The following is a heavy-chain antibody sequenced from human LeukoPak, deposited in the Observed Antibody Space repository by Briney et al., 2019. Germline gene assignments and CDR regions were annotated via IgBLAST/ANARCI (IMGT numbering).Heavy chain of an antibody. J-gene: IGHJ4*02. Sequence: QPGGSLRLSCAASGFTFSSYWMHWVRQTPGKGLEWVAVISNIGSTLFYADSVKGRSTISRDNSKDTLYLQMNSLRAEDTAMYYCAKNRVYSGAWSLDSWGQGTLVTVSS. CDR3: AKNRVYSGAWSLDS. D-gene: IGHD6-19*01. V-gene: IGHV3-30*18. CDR2: ISNIGSTL. CDR1: GFTFSSYW.